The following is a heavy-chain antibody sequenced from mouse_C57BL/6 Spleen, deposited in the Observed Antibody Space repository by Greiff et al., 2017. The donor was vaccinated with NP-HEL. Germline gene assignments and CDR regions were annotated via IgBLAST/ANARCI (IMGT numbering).Heavy chain of an antibody. CDR3: TRERYYYGSSYPFAY. CDR1: GYTFTDYE. J-gene: IGHJ3*01. V-gene: IGHV1-15*01. CDR2: IDPETGGT. D-gene: IGHD1-1*01. Sequence: QVQLQQSGAELVRPGASVTLSCKASGYTFTDYEMHWVKQTPVHGLEWIGAIDPETGGTAYNQKFKGKAILTADKSSSTAYMELRSLTSEDSAVYYCTRERYYYGSSYPFAYWGQGTLVTVSA.